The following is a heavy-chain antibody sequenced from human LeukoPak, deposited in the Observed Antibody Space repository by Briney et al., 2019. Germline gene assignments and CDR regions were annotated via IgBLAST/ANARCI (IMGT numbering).Heavy chain of an antibody. V-gene: IGHV3-11*01. CDR2: ISSSGSTI. D-gene: IGHD6-19*01. Sequence: GGSLRLSCAASGFTFSDYYMSWIRQAPGKGLEWVSYISSSGSTIYYADSVKGRFTISRDSAKNSLYLQMNSLRAEDTAVYYCARGSWLGQYYFDYWGQGTLVTVSS. CDR3: ARGSWLGQYYFDY. CDR1: GFTFSDYY. J-gene: IGHJ4*02.